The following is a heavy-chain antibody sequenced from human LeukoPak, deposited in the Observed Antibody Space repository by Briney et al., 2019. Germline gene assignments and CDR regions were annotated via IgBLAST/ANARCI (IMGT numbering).Heavy chain of an antibody. J-gene: IGHJ4*02. D-gene: IGHD1-26*01. CDR2: ISGSGGST. V-gene: IGHV3-23*01. Sequence: PGGSLRLSCAASGFTFSSYAMSWVRQAPGKGLEWVSGISGSGGSTYYADSVKGRFTISRDNSKNTLYLQMNSLRAEDTAVYYCARDSTHSGSYSDFDYWGQGTLVTVSS. CDR3: ARDSTHSGSYSDFDY. CDR1: GFTFSSYA.